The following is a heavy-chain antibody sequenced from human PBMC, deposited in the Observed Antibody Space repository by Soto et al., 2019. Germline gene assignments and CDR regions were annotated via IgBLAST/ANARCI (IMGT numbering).Heavy chain of an antibody. CDR1: GFTFISSF. Sequence: GGSLRLSCVASGFTFISSFMGWVRQAPGKGPEWVANINQDGGGTYYADSVEGRFTISRDNAKDSLYLQMNSLRGEDTAVYYCARYFRGSGRYFFDYWGQGTLVTVSS. J-gene: IGHJ4*02. CDR2: INQDGGGT. D-gene: IGHD6-19*01. CDR3: ARYFRGSGRYFFDY. V-gene: IGHV3-7*03.